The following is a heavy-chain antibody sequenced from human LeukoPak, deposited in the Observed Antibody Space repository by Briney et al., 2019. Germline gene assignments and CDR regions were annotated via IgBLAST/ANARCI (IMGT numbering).Heavy chain of an antibody. CDR2: IYYSGST. J-gene: IGHJ5*02. V-gene: IGHV4-39*01. Sequence: PPETLSLTCTVSGGSISSSSYDWGWIRQPPGKGLEWSGIIYYSGSTYYNPSLKSRLTISVDTSKNQFSPKLSSVTATDTAVYYCARRGYCSSTSCYEYWFDTWGQGTLVTVSS. CDR3: ARRGYCSSTSCYEYWFDT. CDR1: GGSISSSSYD. D-gene: IGHD2-2*01.